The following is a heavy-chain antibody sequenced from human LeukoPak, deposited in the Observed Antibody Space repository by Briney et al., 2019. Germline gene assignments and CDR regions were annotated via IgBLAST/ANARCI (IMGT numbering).Heavy chain of an antibody. J-gene: IGHJ3*02. Sequence: PGGSLRLSCAASGFTFSCFWMHWVRQAPGKGLLWVSRINSDGTFTHYADSVKGRFTISRDNANNTLYLQMNSLRAEDTAVYYCAKLNGAGGFDIWGQGTMVTVSS. V-gene: IGHV3-74*01. CDR3: AKLNGAGGFDI. CDR2: INSDGTFT. D-gene: IGHD2-15*01. CDR1: GFTFSCFW.